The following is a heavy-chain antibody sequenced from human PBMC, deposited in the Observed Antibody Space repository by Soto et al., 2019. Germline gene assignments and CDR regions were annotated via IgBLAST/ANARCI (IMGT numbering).Heavy chain of an antibody. Sequence: SETLSLTCAVSGGSISSGGYSWSWIRQPPGKDLEWIGYIYHSGSTYYNTSLKSRVTISVDRSKNQFSLKLSSVTAADTDVYYCAIARRGVIHRGHNWFDPWGQGTLVTVSS. CDR3: AIARRGVIHRGHNWFDP. V-gene: IGHV4-30-2*01. CDR1: GGSISSGGYS. D-gene: IGHD3-10*01. J-gene: IGHJ5*02. CDR2: IYHSGST.